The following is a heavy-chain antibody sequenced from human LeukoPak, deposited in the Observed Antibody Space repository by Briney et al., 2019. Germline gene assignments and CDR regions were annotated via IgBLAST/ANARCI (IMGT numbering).Heavy chain of an antibody. CDR3: ARRSPYCGSDCYVFDY. CDR2: ISYSGYT. Sequence: SETLSLTCTVSGGSISGSFWSWIRQSPGKGLEWIGYISYSGYTNYNPSLKSRVTISPDTSKNRFSLDLSSVTAADTAVYYCARRSPYCGSDCYVFDYWGQGTLVTVSS. CDR1: GGSISGSF. D-gene: IGHD2-21*02. J-gene: IGHJ4*02. V-gene: IGHV4-59*08.